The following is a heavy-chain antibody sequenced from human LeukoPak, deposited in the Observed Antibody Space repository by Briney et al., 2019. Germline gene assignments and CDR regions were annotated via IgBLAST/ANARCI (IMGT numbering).Heavy chain of an antibody. J-gene: IGHJ4*02. CDR3: ARGRSSSWYEAVFFDY. Sequence: SETLSLTCTVSGGSINTYYWSWIRQPPGKGLEWIGYIYHSGSTYYNPSLKSRVIISVDRSKDQFSLRMTSVTAADTAVYYCARGRSSSWYEAVFFDYWGQGTLVIVSS. V-gene: IGHV4-59*12. CDR1: GGSINTYY. D-gene: IGHD6-13*01. CDR2: IYHSGST.